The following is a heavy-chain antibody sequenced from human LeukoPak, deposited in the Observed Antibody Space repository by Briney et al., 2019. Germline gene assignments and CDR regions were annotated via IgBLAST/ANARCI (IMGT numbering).Heavy chain of an antibody. V-gene: IGHV4-59*08. CDR1: GGSINSYY. J-gene: IGHJ4*02. Sequence: SETLSLTCTVSGGSINSYYWSWIRQPPGKGLEYIGYICYSGSTDYNPSLKSRVTISVDTSKNRFSLNLSSVTAADTAVYYCARHSGRLGPFDYWGQGTLVTVSS. CDR3: ARHSGRLGPFDY. CDR2: ICYSGST. D-gene: IGHD5-12*01.